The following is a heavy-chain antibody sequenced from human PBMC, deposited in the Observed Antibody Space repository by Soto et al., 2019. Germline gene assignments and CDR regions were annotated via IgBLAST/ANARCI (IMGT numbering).Heavy chain of an antibody. V-gene: IGHV1-69*13. CDR2: IIPIFGAA. CDR1: GGSFSSYI. CDR3: ARAFASNKYWFDP. D-gene: IGHD3-16*01. Sequence: GASVKVSCKASGGSFSSYIISWVRQAPGQGLEWMGGIIPIFGAATYALKFQDRVTITADESTRTAYMELSSLRSEDTALYYCARAFASNKYWFDPWGQGTLVTVSS. J-gene: IGHJ5*02.